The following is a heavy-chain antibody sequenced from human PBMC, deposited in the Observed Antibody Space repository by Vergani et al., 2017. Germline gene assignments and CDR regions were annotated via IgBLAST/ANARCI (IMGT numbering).Heavy chain of an antibody. D-gene: IGHD1-26*01. CDR2: ISYDGSNK. CDR3: AKAGRVGSKTLAFDI. J-gene: IGHJ3*02. CDR1: GFTFSSYG. V-gene: IGHV3-30*18. Sequence: QVQLVESGAGVVQPGRSLRLSCAASGFTFSSYGMHWVRQAPGKGLEWVAVISYDGSNKYYADSVKGRFTISRDNSKNTLYLQMNSLRAEDTAVYYCAKAGRVGSKTLAFDIWGQGTMVTVSS.